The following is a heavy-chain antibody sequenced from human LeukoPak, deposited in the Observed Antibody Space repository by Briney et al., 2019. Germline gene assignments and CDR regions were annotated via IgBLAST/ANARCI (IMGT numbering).Heavy chain of an antibody. CDR1: GFTFSSYW. Sequence: PGGSLRLSCAASGFTFSSYWMSWVRQAPGRGLEWVASIEQEGSEKYYVDSVKGRFTISRDNAKNSLYLQMNSLRAEDTAVYYCARENIAEGGSRPARTDYWGQGTLVTVSS. D-gene: IGHD6-13*01. CDR2: IEQEGSEK. CDR3: ARENIAEGGSRPARTDY. J-gene: IGHJ4*02. V-gene: IGHV3-7*01.